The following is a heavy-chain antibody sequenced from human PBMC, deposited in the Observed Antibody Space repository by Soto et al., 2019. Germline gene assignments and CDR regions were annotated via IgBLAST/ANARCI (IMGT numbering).Heavy chain of an antibody. Sequence: GGSLRLSCSASGFTFSSYAMHWVRQAPGKGLEYVSAISSNGGSTYYADSVKGRFTISRDNSKNTLYLQMSSLRAEDTAVSYCVKALRYFDWLPDFDYWGQGTLVTVSS. CDR3: VKALRYFDWLPDFDY. CDR2: ISSNGGST. CDR1: GFTFSSYA. D-gene: IGHD3-9*01. V-gene: IGHV3-64D*06. J-gene: IGHJ4*02.